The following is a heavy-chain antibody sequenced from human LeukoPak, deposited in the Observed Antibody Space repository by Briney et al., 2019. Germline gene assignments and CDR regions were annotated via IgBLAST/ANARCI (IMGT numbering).Heavy chain of an antibody. CDR1: GGSISSYY. D-gene: IGHD1-26*01. Sequence: SETLSLTCTVSGGSISSYYWSWIRQPPGKGLEWIGYIYYSGSTNYNPSLKSRVTISVDTSKNQFSLKLSSVTAADTAVYYCARDLVVGATHYWGQGTLVTVSS. J-gene: IGHJ4*02. CDR2: IYYSGST. V-gene: IGHV4-59*12. CDR3: ARDLVVGATHY.